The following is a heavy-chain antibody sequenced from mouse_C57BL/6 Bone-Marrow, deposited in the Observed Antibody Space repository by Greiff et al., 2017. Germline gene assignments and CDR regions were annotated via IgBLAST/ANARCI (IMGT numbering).Heavy chain of an antibody. Sequence: VQLQQSGAELVRPGASVKLSCTASGFNIKDDYMHWVKQRPEQGLEWIGWIDPENGDTEYASKFQGKATITADTSSNTAYLQLSSLTSEDTAFYYCTTSIYYGNPYYFDYWGQGTTLTVSS. D-gene: IGHD2-1*01. CDR3: TTSIYYGNPYYFDY. J-gene: IGHJ2*01. CDR1: GFNIKDDY. V-gene: IGHV14-4*01. CDR2: IDPENGDT.